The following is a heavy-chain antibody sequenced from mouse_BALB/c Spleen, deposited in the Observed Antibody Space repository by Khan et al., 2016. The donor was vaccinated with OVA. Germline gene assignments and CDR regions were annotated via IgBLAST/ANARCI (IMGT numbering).Heavy chain of an antibody. CDR3: ASDGSRYNYAMDY. CDR1: GYSITSDYA. Sequence: EVQLQESGPGLVKPSQSLSLTCTVTGYSITSDYAWNWIRQFPGNKLEWMGYISSSGSTNYNPALKSRISITRNTSKNQFFLQLNSLTTEDTATYYCASDGSRYNYAMDYWGQGTSVTVSS. D-gene: IGHD2-3*01. V-gene: IGHV3-2*02. J-gene: IGHJ4*01. CDR2: ISSSGST.